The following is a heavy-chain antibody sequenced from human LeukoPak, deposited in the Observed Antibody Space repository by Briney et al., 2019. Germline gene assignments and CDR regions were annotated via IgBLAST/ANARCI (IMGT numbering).Heavy chain of an antibody. CDR2: ISYDGSNK. V-gene: IGHV3-30-3*01. D-gene: IGHD1-26*01. Sequence: QTGRSLRLSCAASGFTFSSYAMHWVRQAPGKGLEWVAVISYDGSNKYYADSVKGRFTISRDNSKNTLYLQMNSLRAEDTAVYYCARYREAKYFDYWGQGTLVTVSS. CDR3: ARYREAKYFDY. J-gene: IGHJ4*02. CDR1: GFTFSSYA.